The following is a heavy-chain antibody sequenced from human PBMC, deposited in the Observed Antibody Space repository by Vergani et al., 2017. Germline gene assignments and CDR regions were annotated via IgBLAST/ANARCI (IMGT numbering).Heavy chain of an antibody. CDR2: ISSSSSYI. Sequence: EVQLVESGGGLVKPGGSLRLSCAASGFTFSSYSMNWVRQAPGKGLEWVSSISSSSSYIYYADSVKGRFTISRDNAKNSLYLQMNSLRAEETAVYYCARDQEGYYYYGMDVWGQGTTVTVSS. J-gene: IGHJ6*02. CDR3: ARDQEGYYYYGMDV. CDR1: GFTFSSYS. V-gene: IGHV3-21*01.